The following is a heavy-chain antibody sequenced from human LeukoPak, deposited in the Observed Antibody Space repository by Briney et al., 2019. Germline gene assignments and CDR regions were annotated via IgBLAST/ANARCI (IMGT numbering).Heavy chain of an antibody. CDR1: GFTFSSYA. D-gene: IGHD3-3*01. CDR3: AKHTSYYYYYMDV. CDR2: ISGSGGST. V-gene: IGHV3-23*01. J-gene: IGHJ6*03. Sequence: GGSLILSCAASGFTFSSYAMSWVRQAPGKGLEWVSTISGSGGSTYYADSVKGQFTISRDNSKNTLYLQMNSLRAADTAVYYCAKHTSYYYYYMDVWGKGTTVAVSS.